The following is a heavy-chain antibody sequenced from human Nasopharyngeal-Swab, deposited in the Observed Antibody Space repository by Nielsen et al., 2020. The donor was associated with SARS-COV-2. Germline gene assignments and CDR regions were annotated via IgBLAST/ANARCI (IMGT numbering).Heavy chain of an antibody. CDR1: GGTFSSYA. D-gene: IGHD6-13*01. CDR3: AAVRYSSSWYDIDY. V-gene: IGHV1-2*04. J-gene: IGHJ4*02. Sequence: ASVKVSCKASGGTFSSYAISWVRQAPGQGLEWMGWINPNSGGTNYAQKFQGWVTMTRDTSISTAYMELSSLRSEDTAVYYCAAVRYSSSWYDIDYWGQGTLVTVSS. CDR2: INPNSGGT.